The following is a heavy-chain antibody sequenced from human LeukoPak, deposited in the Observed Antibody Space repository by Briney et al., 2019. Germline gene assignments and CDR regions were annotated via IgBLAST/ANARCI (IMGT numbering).Heavy chain of an antibody. CDR2: IYSSGTT. J-gene: IGHJ6*03. V-gene: IGHV4-31*03. CDR1: GGSMNSGNYY. D-gene: IGHD6-25*01. CDR3: ASSAATYYSYFYYYMGV. Sequence: SQTLSLTCRVSGGSMNSGNYYWSWIRQHPGRGLEWIGYIYSSGTTYYNPSFKSRVTISVDTSKNQFSLILSSVTAADTAVYYCASSAATYYSYFYYYMGVWGNGTTVTVSS.